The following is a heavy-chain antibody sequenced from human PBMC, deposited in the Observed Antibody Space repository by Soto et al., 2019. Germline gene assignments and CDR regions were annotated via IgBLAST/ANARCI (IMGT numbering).Heavy chain of an antibody. CDR2: IVVGSGNT. D-gene: IGHD4-17*01. V-gene: IGHV1-58*01. J-gene: IGHJ3*02. CDR1: GFTFTSSA. CDR3: PADYGDYNDAFVS. Sequence: QMQLVQSGPEVKKPGTSVKVSCKASGFTFTSSAVQWVRQARGQRLEWIGWIVVGSGNTNYAQKFQERDTITRDMSTSTAYMELSRVRSEDTAVYYCPADYGDYNDAFVSWGQGTMVTVSS.